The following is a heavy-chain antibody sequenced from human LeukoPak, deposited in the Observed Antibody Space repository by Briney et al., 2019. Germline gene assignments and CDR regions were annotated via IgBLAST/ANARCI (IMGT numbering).Heavy chain of an antibody. Sequence: GGSLRLSCAASGFTFSSYALSWVRQTPDKGLEWVALISFDGVTTYYADSVRGRFTISRDNSKNTLFLQMNSLRGEDTAVYYCAREYSDSYGVIGHFDSWGQGTLVPVSS. CDR3: AREYSDSYGVIGHFDS. V-gene: IGHV3-30-3*01. CDR2: ISFDGVTT. D-gene: IGHD2-21*01. CDR1: GFTFSSYA. J-gene: IGHJ4*02.